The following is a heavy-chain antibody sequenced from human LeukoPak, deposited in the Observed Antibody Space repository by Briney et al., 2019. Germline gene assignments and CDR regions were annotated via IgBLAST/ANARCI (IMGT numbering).Heavy chain of an antibody. Sequence: ASVKVSCKASGGTFSSCAISWVRQAPGQGLEWMGGIIPIFGTANYAQKFQGRVTITADESTSTAYMELSSLRSEDTAVYYCATDGAVTTAAFDIWGQGTMVTVSS. D-gene: IGHD4-17*01. CDR1: GGTFSSCA. CDR3: ATDGAVTTAAFDI. J-gene: IGHJ3*02. CDR2: IIPIFGTA. V-gene: IGHV1-69*13.